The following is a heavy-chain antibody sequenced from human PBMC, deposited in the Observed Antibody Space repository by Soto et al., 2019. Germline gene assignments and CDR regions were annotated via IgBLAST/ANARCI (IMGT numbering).Heavy chain of an antibody. CDR3: AREGPPDCTNGVCWYYYYYYMDV. Sequence: ASVKVSCKASGGTFSSYTISWVRQAPGQGLEWMGRIIPILGIANYAQKFQGRVTITADKSTSTAYMELSSLRSEDTAVYYCAREGPPDCTNGVCWYYYYYYMDVWGKGTTVTVSS. V-gene: IGHV1-69*04. D-gene: IGHD2-8*01. J-gene: IGHJ6*03. CDR1: GGTFSSYT. CDR2: IIPILGIA.